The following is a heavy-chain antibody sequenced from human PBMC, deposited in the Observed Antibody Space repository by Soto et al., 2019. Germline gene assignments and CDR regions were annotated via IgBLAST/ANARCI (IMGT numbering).Heavy chain of an antibody. Sequence: SETLSLTCTVSGGSISSSSYYWGRIRQPPGKGLEWIGSIYYSGSTYYNPSLKSRVTISVDTSKNQFSLKLSSVTAADTAVYYCARQDIVVVPAAIRLNWFDPWGQGTLVTVSS. CDR2: IYYSGST. V-gene: IGHV4-39*01. CDR1: GGSISSSSYY. J-gene: IGHJ5*02. CDR3: ARQDIVVVPAAIRLNWFDP. D-gene: IGHD2-2*02.